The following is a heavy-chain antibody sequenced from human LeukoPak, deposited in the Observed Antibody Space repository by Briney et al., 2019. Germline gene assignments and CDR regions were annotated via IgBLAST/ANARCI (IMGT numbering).Heavy chain of an antibody. V-gene: IGHV3-21*01. Sequence: GGSLRLSCAASGFTFSAYSMNWVRQAPGKGLEWVSFISSGSGHIYYADSLQGRFTISRDNAKNSLYLQMNSLRAEDTAVYYCAKDLRSGDPFSGYDYWGQGTLVTVSS. CDR3: AKDLRSGDPFSGYDY. D-gene: IGHD1-26*01. CDR1: GFTFSAYS. J-gene: IGHJ4*02. CDR2: ISSGSGHI.